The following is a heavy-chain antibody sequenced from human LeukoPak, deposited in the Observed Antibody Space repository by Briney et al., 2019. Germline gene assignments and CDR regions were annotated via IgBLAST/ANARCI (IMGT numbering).Heavy chain of an antibody. Sequence: PGGSLRLSCAASVFTFSSYVMHWVRQAPGKGLEWVAIISYDGSNEYYADSVKGRFTISRDNSKNTLYLQMNSLRAADTAVYYCAGDKGPSYLSSFDYWGQGTLVTVSS. CDR2: ISYDGSNE. CDR3: AGDKGPSYLSSFDY. V-gene: IGHV3-30*04. CDR1: VFTFSSYV. J-gene: IGHJ4*02. D-gene: IGHD2-2*01.